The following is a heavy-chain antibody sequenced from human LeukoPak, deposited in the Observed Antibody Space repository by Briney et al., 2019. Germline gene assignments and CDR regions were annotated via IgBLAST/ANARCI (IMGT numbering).Heavy chain of an antibody. CDR1: GFTFSTYW. J-gene: IGHJ4*02. CDR2: IKQDGSEK. CDR3: ARGSAGNDY. Sequence: GGSLRLSCAASGFTFSTYWMSWVRQAPGKGLEWVANIKQDGSEKYYVDSVRGRFTISRDNAKNSLYLQMNSLRSEDTAMSYCARGSAGNDYWGQGTLVTVSS. D-gene: IGHD6-13*01. V-gene: IGHV3-7*01.